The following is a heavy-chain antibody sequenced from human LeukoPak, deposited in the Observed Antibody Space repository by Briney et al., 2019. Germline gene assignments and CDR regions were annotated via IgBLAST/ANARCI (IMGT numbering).Heavy chain of an antibody. Sequence: GASVKVSCKASGGTFSSYAISWVRQAPGQGLEWMGVIIPIFGTANCAQKFQGRVTVTADESTSTAYMELSSLRSTDTAVYYCARELQGLRDGYNRGYLWKVYYYMDVWGKGTTVTVSS. D-gene: IGHD5-24*01. V-gene: IGHV1-69*13. J-gene: IGHJ6*03. CDR1: GGTFSSYA. CDR3: ARELQGLRDGYNRGYLWKVYYYMDV. CDR2: IIPIFGTA.